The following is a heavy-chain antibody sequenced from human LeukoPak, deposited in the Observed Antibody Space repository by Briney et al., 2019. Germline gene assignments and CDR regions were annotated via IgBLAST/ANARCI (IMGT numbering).Heavy chain of an antibody. CDR3: ASAYYSDTRGFDY. Sequence: GGSLRLSCAASGFTFSSYWMHWVRHAPGKGLVWVSRINSDGSSTSYADSVKGRFTISRDNAKNTLYLQMNSLRAEDTAVYYCASAYYSDTRGFDYWGQGTLVTVPS. CDR2: INSDGSST. J-gene: IGHJ4*02. D-gene: IGHD3-22*01. CDR1: GFTFSSYW. V-gene: IGHV3-74*01.